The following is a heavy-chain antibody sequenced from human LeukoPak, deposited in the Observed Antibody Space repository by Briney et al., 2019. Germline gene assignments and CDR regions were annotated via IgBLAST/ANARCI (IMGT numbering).Heavy chain of an antibody. CDR1: GGSISSSSYY. CDR3: AKGHSMWLRTGLDY. V-gene: IGHV4-39*07. J-gene: IGHJ4*02. Sequence: SETLSLTCTVSGGSISSSSYYWGWIRQPPGKGLEWIGSISYSGSTYYNPSLKSRVTISVDTSKNQFSLKLSSVIAADTAVYYCAKGHSMWLRTGLDYWGQGTLVTVSS. CDR2: ISYSGST. D-gene: IGHD5-12*01.